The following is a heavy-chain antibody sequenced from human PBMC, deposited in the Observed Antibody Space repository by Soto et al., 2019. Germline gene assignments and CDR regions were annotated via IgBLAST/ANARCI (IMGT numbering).Heavy chain of an antibody. D-gene: IGHD2-15*01. J-gene: IGHJ1*01. CDR3: ARGDADCSGGSCYFGREYFQH. CDR1: GGSISSYY. Sequence: PSETLSLTCTVSGGSISSYYWSWIRQPPGKGQEWNGYIYYSGSTYYNPFLKSRVTISVDTSKNQFSLKLSSVTAADTAVYYCARGDADCSGGSCYFGREYFQHWGQGTLVTVSS. V-gene: IGHV4-59*12. CDR2: IYYSGST.